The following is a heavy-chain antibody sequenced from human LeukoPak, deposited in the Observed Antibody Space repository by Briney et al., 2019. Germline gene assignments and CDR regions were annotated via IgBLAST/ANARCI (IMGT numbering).Heavy chain of an antibody. V-gene: IGHV3-30*02. D-gene: IGHD2-2*01. CDR3: ASMGLGDIVVVPAAIEPEYRFDY. J-gene: IGHJ4*02. Sequence: GGSLRLSCAASGFTFSSYGMHWVRQAPGKGLEWVAFIRYDGSNKYYADSVKGRFTISRDNSKNTLYLQMNSLRAEDTAVYYCASMGLGDIVVVPAAIEPEYRFDYWGQGTLVTVSS. CDR2: IRYDGSNK. CDR1: GFTFSSYG.